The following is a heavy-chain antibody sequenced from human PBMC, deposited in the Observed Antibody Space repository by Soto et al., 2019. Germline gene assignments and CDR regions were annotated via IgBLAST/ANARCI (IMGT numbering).Heavy chain of an antibody. Sequence: QVQLVESGGGVVQPGRSLRLSCAASGFTFSSYGMHWVRQAPGKGLAWVAVISYDGSNKYYADSVKGRFTISRDNSKNTLYLQMNSLRAEDTAVYYCAKVSLYSNYVLGFVDYWGQGTLVTVSS. D-gene: IGHD4-4*01. V-gene: IGHV3-30*18. CDR2: ISYDGSNK. CDR3: AKVSLYSNYVLGFVDY. J-gene: IGHJ4*02. CDR1: GFTFSSYG.